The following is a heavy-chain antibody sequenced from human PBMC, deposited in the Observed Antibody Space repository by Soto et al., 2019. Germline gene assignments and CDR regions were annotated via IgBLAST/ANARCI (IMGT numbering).Heavy chain of an antibody. CDR3: ARERRGMDV. CDR2: MNPNSGNT. CDR1: GYTFTSYD. V-gene: IGHV1-8*01. Sequence: QVQLVQSGAEVKKPGASVKVSCKASGYTFTSYDINWVRQATGHGPEWMGWMNPNSGNTGYVQKFQGRVTMTRNSSISTAYMELSSLRYEDTAVYFCARERRGMDVWGQGTTVTVSS. J-gene: IGHJ6*01.